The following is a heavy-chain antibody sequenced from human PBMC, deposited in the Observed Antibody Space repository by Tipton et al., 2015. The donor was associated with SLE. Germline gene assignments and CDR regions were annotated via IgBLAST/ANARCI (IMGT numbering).Heavy chain of an antibody. CDR3: ASSSGSMVTTWYFDL. CDR2: INHSGSA. J-gene: IGHJ2*01. D-gene: IGHD4-17*01. Sequence: TLSLTCSVYGGSFSGYNWNWIRQPPGKGLEWIGQINHSGSANYNPSLKSRVTISVDTSKNQFSLKLSSVTAADTAVYYCASSSGSMVTTWYFDLWGRGTLVTVAS. CDR1: GGSFSGYN. V-gene: IGHV4-34*01.